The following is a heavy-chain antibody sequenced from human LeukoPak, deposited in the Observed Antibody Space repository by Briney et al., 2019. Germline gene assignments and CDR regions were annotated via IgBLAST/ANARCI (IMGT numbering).Heavy chain of an antibody. J-gene: IGHJ4*02. Sequence: SETLSLTCTVSGGSISNGSYYWSWIRQPAGKGLEWIGRIHTSGSTNYEPSLKSRLTISPDTSKNQFSLKVTSVTAADTAVYYCARDFACFGSGRGYGYWGQGTLVTVSS. V-gene: IGHV4-61*02. D-gene: IGHD3-10*01. CDR3: ARDFACFGSGRGYGY. CDR1: GGSISNGSYY. CDR2: IHTSGST.